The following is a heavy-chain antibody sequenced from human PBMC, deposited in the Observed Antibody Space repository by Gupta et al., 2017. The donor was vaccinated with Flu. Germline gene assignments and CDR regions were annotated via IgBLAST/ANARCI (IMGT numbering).Heavy chain of an antibody. CDR3: ARGIKGVPRYCTNGVCSSHGLDV. D-gene: IGHD2-8*01. J-gene: IGHJ6*02. CDR1: GFTFSSYW. CDR2: INRVGSST. Sequence: EVQLVESGGGLVQPGGSLRLSCAASGFTFSSYWMHWVRQAQGKGMVGVSRINRVGSSTSYADSVKGRFTISRDNAKNTLYLQMNSLRAEDTAVYYCARGIKGVPRYCTNGVCSSHGLDVWGQGTTVTVSS. V-gene: IGHV3-74*01.